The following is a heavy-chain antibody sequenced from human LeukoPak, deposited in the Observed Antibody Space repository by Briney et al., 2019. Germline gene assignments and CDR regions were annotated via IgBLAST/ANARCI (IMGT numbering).Heavy chain of an antibody. V-gene: IGHV3-7*05. CDR1: GFTFSNYW. J-gene: IGHJ5*02. Sequence: GGSLRLSCAASGFTFSNYWMIWVRQAPGKGLEWVVNIKQDGSEKRYADSVRGRFSISRDNAQTSLYLQMNSLRDEDTAAYYCARASDPWLQLTWGQGTLVTVSS. CDR3: ARASDPWLQLT. CDR2: IKQDGSEK. D-gene: IGHD5-24*01.